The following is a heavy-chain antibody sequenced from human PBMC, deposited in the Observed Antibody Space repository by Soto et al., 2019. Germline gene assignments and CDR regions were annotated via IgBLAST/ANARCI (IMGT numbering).Heavy chain of an antibody. J-gene: IGHJ4*03. CDR1: GFTFTRYS. CDR3: ARESEDLTSNFDV. V-gene: IGHV3-21*06. Sequence: PGGSLRLSCAASGFTFTRYSMNWVRQAPGKGLEWVSSISSTTNYIYYGDSMKGRFTISRDNAKNSLYLEMNSLRAEDTAVYYCARESEDLTSNFDVWGQGTPVTVSS. CDR2: ISSTTNYI.